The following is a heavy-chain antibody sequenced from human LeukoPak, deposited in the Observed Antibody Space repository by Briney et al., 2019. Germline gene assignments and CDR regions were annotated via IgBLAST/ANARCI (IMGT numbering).Heavy chain of an antibody. J-gene: IGHJ4*02. Sequence: SQTLSLTCTVSGGSISSGGYSWGWIRQPPGKGLEWIGSIYYSGSTYYNPSLKSRVTISVDTSKNQFSLKVSSVTAADTAVYYCARQASAFFDYWGQGTLVTVSS. CDR1: GGSISSGGYS. D-gene: IGHD2-15*01. CDR3: ARQASAFFDY. CDR2: IYYSGST. V-gene: IGHV4-39*01.